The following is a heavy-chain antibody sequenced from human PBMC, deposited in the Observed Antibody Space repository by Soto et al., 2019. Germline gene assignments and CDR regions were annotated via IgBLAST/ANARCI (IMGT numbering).Heavy chain of an antibody. D-gene: IGHD6-13*01. Sequence: QVQLVESGGGVAQPGRSLRLSCAASGFTFRSYGMHWVRQAPGKGLEWVAVIWYDGSNDFYGDSVKGLFTISRDNSKNTLYLQMNSLRVEDTAVYYCARVLLRSNTWYNGLDVWGQGTTVTVSS. V-gene: IGHV3-33*01. CDR3: ARVLLRSNTWYNGLDV. CDR2: IWYDGSND. J-gene: IGHJ6*02. CDR1: GFTFRSYG.